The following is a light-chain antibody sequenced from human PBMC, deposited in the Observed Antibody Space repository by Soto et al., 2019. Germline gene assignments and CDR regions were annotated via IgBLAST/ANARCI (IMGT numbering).Light chain of an antibody. CDR2: EVF. CDR3: SSYAASYNFVV. V-gene: IGLV2-8*01. J-gene: IGLJ2*01. CDR1: SSDVGGYNY. Sequence: QSVLTQPPSASGSPGQSVTISCTGSSSDVGGYNYVSWYQQHPGKVPKLMIYEVFKRPSGVPDRFSGSKSGNTASLTVSGLQAEDEADYYCSSYAASYNFVVFGGGTQLTVL.